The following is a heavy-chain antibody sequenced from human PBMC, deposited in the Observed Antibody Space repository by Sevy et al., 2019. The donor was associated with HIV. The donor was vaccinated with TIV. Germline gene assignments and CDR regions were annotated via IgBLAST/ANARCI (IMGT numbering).Heavy chain of an antibody. J-gene: IGHJ4*02. CDR2: IKQEEREK. V-gene: IGHV3-7*04. CDR1: GFSFSHYW. CDR3: ARGNSGSFDY. D-gene: IGHD3-22*01. Sequence: GGSLRLSCAASGFSFSHYWMHWVRQAPGKGREWVANIKQEEREKYYLASVKGRFTISRDNAKNSVYLQMNSLIPEDTAIYYCARGNSGSFDYWGQGTLVTVSS.